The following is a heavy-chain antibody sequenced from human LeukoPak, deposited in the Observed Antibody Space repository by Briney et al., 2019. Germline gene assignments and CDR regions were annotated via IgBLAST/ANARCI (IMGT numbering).Heavy chain of an antibody. CDR3: ASASGTTRESATYYYYMDV. CDR1: GFTFSSYS. J-gene: IGHJ6*03. V-gene: IGHV3-21*01. CDR2: ISSSSSYI. D-gene: IGHD1-7*01. Sequence: GGSLRLSCAASGFTFSSYSMNWVRQAPGKGLEWVSSISSSSSYIYYADSVKGRFTISRDNAKNSLYLQMNSLRAKDTAVYYCASASGTTRESATYYYYMDVWGKGTTVTVSS.